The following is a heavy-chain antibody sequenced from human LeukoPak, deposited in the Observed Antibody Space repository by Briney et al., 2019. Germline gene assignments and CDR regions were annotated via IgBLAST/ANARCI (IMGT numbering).Heavy chain of an antibody. Sequence: GGSLRLSCAASGFTFSNFWMHWVRQAPGEGLMWVSRITSDGSSSNYADSVKGRFTISRDNAKNTLYLQMNSLRAEDTAVYYCARAGRWLQSWGQGTLVTVSS. V-gene: IGHV3-74*01. CDR3: ARAGRWLQS. D-gene: IGHD5-24*01. CDR1: GFTFSNFW. J-gene: IGHJ4*02. CDR2: ITSDGSSS.